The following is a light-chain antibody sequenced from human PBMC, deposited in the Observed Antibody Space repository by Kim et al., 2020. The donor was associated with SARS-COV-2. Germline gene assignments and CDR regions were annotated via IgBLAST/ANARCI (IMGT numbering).Light chain of an antibody. J-gene: IGKJ5*01. CDR3: QQRSNWPPEIT. V-gene: IGKV3-11*01. CDR2: HSC. Sequence: DSLSLGSRERVIDYLAWDQLRHGQAPSFLCFHSCNRASGVRASFTGSGSGPDFPLTISSLEPEDFAVYFCQQRSNWPPEITFGRGTRVEIK. CDR1: ERVIDY.